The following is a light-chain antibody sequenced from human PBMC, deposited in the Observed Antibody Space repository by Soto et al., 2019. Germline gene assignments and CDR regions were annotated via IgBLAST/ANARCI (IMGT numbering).Light chain of an antibody. CDR2: RNN. J-gene: IGLJ3*02. Sequence: QSALTQPPSASGTPGQRVTISCSGSSSDIGSNYVYWYQQLPGTAPKLLIYRNNQRPSGVTDRCSGSKSGTSASLAISGLRSEDEADYYCAAWEDSLSGWVVGGGTKLTVL. CDR1: SSDIGSNY. V-gene: IGLV1-47*01. CDR3: AAWEDSLSGWV.